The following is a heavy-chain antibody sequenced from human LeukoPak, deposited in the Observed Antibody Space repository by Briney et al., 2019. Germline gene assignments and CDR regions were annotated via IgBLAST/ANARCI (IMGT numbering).Heavy chain of an antibody. Sequence: GGSLRLSCAASGFTFSSYSMNWVRQAPGKGLEWVSYISSSSTIYYADSVKGRLTISRDNAKNSLYLQMNSLRAEDTAVYYCARGPSSHIDYWGQGTLVTVSS. CDR2: ISSSSTI. V-gene: IGHV3-48*04. J-gene: IGHJ4*02. CDR1: GFTFSSYS. CDR3: ARGPSSHIDY.